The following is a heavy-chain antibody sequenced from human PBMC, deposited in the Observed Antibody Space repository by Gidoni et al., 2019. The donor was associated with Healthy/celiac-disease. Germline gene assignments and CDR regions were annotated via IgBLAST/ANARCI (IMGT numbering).Heavy chain of an antibody. D-gene: IGHD3-22*01. CDR1: GFTFSTYS. CDR3: ARAVYYDSSGDD. CDR2: ISSSSSTI. V-gene: IGHV3-48*01. J-gene: IGHJ4*02. Sequence: EVQLVESGGGLVQHGGSLRLSCAASGFTFSTYSMNWVRQAPGKGLEWVSYISSSSSTINYADSVKGRFTISRDNAKNSLYLQMNSLRAEDTAVYYCARAVYYDSSGDDWGQGTLVTVSS.